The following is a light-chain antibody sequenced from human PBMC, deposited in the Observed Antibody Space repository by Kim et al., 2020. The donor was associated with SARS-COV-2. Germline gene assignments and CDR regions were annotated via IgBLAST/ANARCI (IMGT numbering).Light chain of an antibody. J-gene: IGKJ5*01. CDR1: QGISSY. Sequence: SPSAAGGYRVTITCRASQGISSYLAWYQQKPGKAPKLLIYAASTLQSGVPSRFSGSGSGTDFTLTISSLHPEDFATYYCQQLNSYFGQGTRLEIK. CDR2: AAS. V-gene: IGKV1-9*01. CDR3: QQLNSY.